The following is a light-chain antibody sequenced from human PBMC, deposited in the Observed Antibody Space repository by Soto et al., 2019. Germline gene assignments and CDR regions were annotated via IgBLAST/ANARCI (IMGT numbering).Light chain of an antibody. CDR1: SSDVGGYNY. CDR2: EVS. Sequence: QSALTQPASVSGSPGQSITMSCTGTSSDVGGYNYVSWYQQHPGEAPKLMIYEVSNRPSGVSNRFSGSKSGNTASLTISGLQAEDEADYYCRSYTTSSSYVFGTGTKLTVL. CDR3: RSYTTSSSYV. V-gene: IGLV2-14*01. J-gene: IGLJ1*01.